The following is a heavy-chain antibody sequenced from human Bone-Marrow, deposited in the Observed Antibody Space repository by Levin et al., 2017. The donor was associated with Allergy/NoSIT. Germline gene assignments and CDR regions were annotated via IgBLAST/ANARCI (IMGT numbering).Heavy chain of an antibody. Sequence: SGGSLRLSCAASGFTFSTYSMSWVRQAPGKGLEWVSIVAGSTGNTYYADSVKGRFSISRDNSKNTLYLQMNSLRAEDTAVYFCAKYITSVPSTTRVFDIWGQGTMVTVSS. D-gene: IGHD5/OR15-5a*01. CDR1: GFTFSTYS. J-gene: IGHJ3*02. V-gene: IGHV3-23*01. CDR3: AKYITSVPSTTRVFDI. CDR2: VAGSTGNT.